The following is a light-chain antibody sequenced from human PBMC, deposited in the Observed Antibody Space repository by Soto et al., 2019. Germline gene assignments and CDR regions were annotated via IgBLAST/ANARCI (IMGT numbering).Light chain of an antibody. Sequence: DIQMTQSPSSLSASVGDRVSITCRASQGITNYLAWYQQKAGKAPKLLIYAASTLQSGVPSRFSGSGSGTDFSLTISSLQPEDVAIYYCQKYNGAPWTFCQGTKVEIK. V-gene: IGKV1-27*01. CDR2: AAS. CDR3: QKYNGAPWT. CDR1: QGITNY. J-gene: IGKJ1*01.